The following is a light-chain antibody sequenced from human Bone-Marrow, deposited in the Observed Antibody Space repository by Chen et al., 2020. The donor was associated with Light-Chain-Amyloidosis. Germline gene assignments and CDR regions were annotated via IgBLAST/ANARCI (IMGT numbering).Light chain of an antibody. CDR3: QQRSNWPPSIT. V-gene: IGKV3-11*01. Sequence: EIVLPQSPATLSFSPGERAILSCRASQSVGTYLAWYQQKPGQAPRLLIYDASTRATGIPARFSGNGSGTDFTLTLSSLEPEDFAVYYCQQRSNWPPSITFGQGTRLEMK. CDR1: QSVGTY. CDR2: DAS. J-gene: IGKJ5*01.